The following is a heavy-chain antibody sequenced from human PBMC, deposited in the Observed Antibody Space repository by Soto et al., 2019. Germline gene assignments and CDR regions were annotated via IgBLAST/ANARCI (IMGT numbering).Heavy chain of an antibody. CDR1: GGSISSSSYY. V-gene: IGHV4-39*01. Sequence: SETLSLTCTVSGGSISSSSYYWGWIRQPPGKGLEWIGSIYYSGSTYYNPSLKSRVTISVDTSKNQFSLKLSSVTAADTAVYYCAKGITLVRGVFASRYYYYGMDVWGQGTTVTVSS. CDR3: AKGITLVRGVFASRYYYYGMDV. J-gene: IGHJ6*02. CDR2: IYYSGST. D-gene: IGHD3-10*01.